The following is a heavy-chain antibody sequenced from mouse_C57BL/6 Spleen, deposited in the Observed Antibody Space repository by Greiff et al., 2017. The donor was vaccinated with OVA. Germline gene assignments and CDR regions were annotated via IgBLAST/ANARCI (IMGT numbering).Heavy chain of an antibody. CDR1: GYTFTDYY. V-gene: IGHV1-76*01. D-gene: IGHD2-2*01. CDR3: ARERELYGYDGSFAY. CDR2: IYPGSGNT. Sequence: VKLMESGAELVRPGASVKLSCKASGYTFTDYYINWVKQRPGQGLEWIARIYPGSGNTYYNEKFKGKATLTAEKSSSTAYMQLSSLTSEDSAVYFCARERELYGYDGSFAYWGQGTLVTVSA. J-gene: IGHJ3*01.